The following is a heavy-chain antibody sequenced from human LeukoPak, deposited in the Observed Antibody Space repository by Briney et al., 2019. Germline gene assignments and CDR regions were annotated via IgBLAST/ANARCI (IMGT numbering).Heavy chain of an antibody. CDR2: INAGNGNT. J-gene: IGHJ4*02. Sequence: AASVKVSCKASGYTFTGYYMHWVRQAPGQRPEWMGWINAGNGNTKYSQKFQGRVTITRDTSASTAYMELSSLTSEDTAVYYCARGPRAAADDYWGQGTLVTVSS. CDR3: ARGPRAAADDY. V-gene: IGHV1-3*01. CDR1: GYTFTGYY. D-gene: IGHD6-13*01.